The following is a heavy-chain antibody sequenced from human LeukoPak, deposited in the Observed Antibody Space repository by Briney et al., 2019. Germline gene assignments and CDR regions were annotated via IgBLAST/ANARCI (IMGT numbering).Heavy chain of an antibody. D-gene: IGHD3-10*01. V-gene: IGHV4-59*11. CDR1: GGSISSHY. CDR3: ARGAYGSGSYSFDY. J-gene: IGHJ4*02. Sequence: SETLSLTCTVSGGSISSHYWSWIRQPPGKGLEWIGYIYYSGSTNYNPSLKSRVTISVDTSKNQFSLKLSSVTAADTAVYYCARGAYGSGSYSFDYWGQGTLVTVSS. CDR2: IYYSGST.